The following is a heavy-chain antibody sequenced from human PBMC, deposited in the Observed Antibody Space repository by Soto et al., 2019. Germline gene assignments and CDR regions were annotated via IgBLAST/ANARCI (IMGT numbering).Heavy chain of an antibody. V-gene: IGHV4-34*01. CDR2: INHSGST. CDR3: ARDKITGLFDY. Sequence: PSDTLSLTCAVYGESFSGYYWTWIRQPPGTGLEWIGEINHSGSTNYNPSLKSRVTISVDTSKNQFSLKLTSVTAADTAVYYCARDKITGLFDYWGQGTLVTAPQ. J-gene: IGHJ4*02. CDR1: GESFSGYY. D-gene: IGHD2-8*02.